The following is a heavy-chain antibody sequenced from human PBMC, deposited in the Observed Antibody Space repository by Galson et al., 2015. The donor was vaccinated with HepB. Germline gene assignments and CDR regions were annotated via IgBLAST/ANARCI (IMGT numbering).Heavy chain of an antibody. V-gene: IGHV1-2*04. Sequence: SVKVTCKASGYTFTGYYMHWVRQAPGQGLEWMGWINPNSGGTNYAQKFQGWVTMTRDKSISTAYMELSRLRSDDTAVYYCARAVTKGDPLDYWGQGTLVTVSS. CDR1: GYTFTGYY. D-gene: IGHD4-17*01. CDR3: ARAVTKGDPLDY. CDR2: INPNSGGT. J-gene: IGHJ4*02.